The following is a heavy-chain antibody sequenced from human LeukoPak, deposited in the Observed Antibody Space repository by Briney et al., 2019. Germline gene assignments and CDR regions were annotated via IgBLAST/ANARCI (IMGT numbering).Heavy chain of an antibody. V-gene: IGHV6-1*01. J-gene: IGHJ5*02. CDR1: GASVSGSAS. Sequence: SQTLSLTCAISGASVSGSASWNWIRQSPSRGLEWLGRTYYRSKWYSEYATSVKSRISINAGTSENQFSLQLNSVIPEDTAVYYCARDPDSSNEWGPFDPWGQGTLVTVSS. D-gene: IGHD1-1*01. CDR2: TYYRSKWYS. CDR3: ARDPDSSNEWGPFDP.